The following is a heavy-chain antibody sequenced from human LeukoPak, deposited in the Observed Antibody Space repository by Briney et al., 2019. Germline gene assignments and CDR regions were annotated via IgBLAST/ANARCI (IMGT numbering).Heavy chain of an antibody. J-gene: IGHJ4*02. D-gene: IGHD3-10*01. V-gene: IGHV1-46*01. CDR1: GYTFTIYY. CDR2: INPSGGST. Sequence: ASVKVSFKASGYTFTIYYMHWVRQAPGQGLEWMGIINPSGGSTSYAQKFQGRVTMTRDTSTSTVYMELSSLRSEDTAVYYCARDSSPYGSGSYGYFDYWGQGTLVTVSS. CDR3: ARDSSPYGSGSYGYFDY.